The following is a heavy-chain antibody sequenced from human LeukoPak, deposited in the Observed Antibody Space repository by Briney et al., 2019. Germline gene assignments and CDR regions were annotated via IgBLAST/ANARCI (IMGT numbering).Heavy chain of an antibody. Sequence: ASVTVSFKASGYTFTSYDINWVRQATGQGLEWMGWMNPNSGNTGYAQKFQGRVTMTRNTSISTAYMELSSLRSEDTAVYYCARGKLGIAAAGIYHYWGQGTLVTVSS. CDR2: MNPNSGNT. CDR1: GYTFTSYD. V-gene: IGHV1-8*01. J-gene: IGHJ4*02. CDR3: ARGKLGIAAAGIYHY. D-gene: IGHD6-13*01.